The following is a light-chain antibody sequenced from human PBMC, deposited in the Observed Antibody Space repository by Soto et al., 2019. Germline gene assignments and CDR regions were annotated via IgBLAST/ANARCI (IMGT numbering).Light chain of an antibody. CDR1: SSDVCGYNY. CDR3: SSYTTSNTRQIV. CDR2: DVT. V-gene: IGLV2-14*03. J-gene: IGLJ1*01. Sequence: HSVLTQPASVSGSPGHSITISCTGTSSDVCGYNYVSWYQHHPGKAPKLIIYDVTNRPSGVSNPFSGSKSGNTASLTISGLQPEDEADYYCSSYTTSNTRQIVFGTGTKVTVL.